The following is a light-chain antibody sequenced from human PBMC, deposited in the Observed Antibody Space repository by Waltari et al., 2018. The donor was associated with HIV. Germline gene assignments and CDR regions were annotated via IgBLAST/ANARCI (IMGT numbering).Light chain of an antibody. CDR1: GSSIGTTY. Sequence: QSVLTQPPSASGTPGQRVTISCSGTGSSIGTTYVFWYQQLPGTSPRLLIFSNDRRPSGVPDRCTGSKSGPSASLAISGLRSEDEASYYCASWDDSLGGLWVFGGGTKLTVL. V-gene: IGLV1-47*01. J-gene: IGLJ3*02. CDR3: ASWDDSLGGLWV. CDR2: SND.